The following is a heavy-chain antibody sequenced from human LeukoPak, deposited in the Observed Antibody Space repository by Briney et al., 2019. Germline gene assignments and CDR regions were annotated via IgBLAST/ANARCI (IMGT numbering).Heavy chain of an antibody. V-gene: IGHV1-69*04. J-gene: IGHJ6*02. CDR1: GGTFSSYA. D-gene: IGHD2-21*02. CDR2: IIPIFGIA. Sequence: ASVKVSCKASGGTFSSYAISWVRQDPGQGLEWMGRIIPIFGIANYAQKFQGRVTITADKSTSTAYMELSSLRSEDTAVYYCARGVCGGDCYLRDYYYYGMDVWGQGTTVTVSS. CDR3: ARGVCGGDCYLRDYYYYGMDV.